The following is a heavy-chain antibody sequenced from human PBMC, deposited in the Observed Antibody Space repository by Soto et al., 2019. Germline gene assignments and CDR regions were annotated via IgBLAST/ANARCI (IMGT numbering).Heavy chain of an antibody. Sequence: EVQLLESGGGLVQSGGSLRISCAASGFTFSKYSMSWVRQAPGKGLEWVSGISGIGGSTYYADSVKGRFTISRDNSKNTLYLQMNSLRAEDTAVYSCAKSYGDTWKLYYFDYWGQGTLVTVSS. CDR1: GFTFSKYS. CDR3: AKSYGDTWKLYYFDY. V-gene: IGHV3-23*01. J-gene: IGHJ4*02. CDR2: ISGIGGST. D-gene: IGHD1-20*01.